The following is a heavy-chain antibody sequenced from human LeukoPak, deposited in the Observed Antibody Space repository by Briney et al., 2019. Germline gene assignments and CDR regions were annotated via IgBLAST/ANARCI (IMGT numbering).Heavy chain of an antibody. V-gene: IGHV4-4*02. D-gene: IGHD3-22*01. CDR3: ARVISSAWRQNDL. CDR1: GASISSYEW. Sequence: PSETLSLTCAVSGASISSYEWWSWVRQPPGKGLEWSGEIRVSGNTNYNPSLKSRVTISIDKSKNQFFLNLSSVTAAETAVYYCARVISSAWRQNDLWGQGTLVTVSS. J-gene: IGHJ5*02. CDR2: IRVSGNT.